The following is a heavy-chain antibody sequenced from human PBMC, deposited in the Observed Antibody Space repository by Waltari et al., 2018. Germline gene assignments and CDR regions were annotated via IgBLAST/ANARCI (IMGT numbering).Heavy chain of an antibody. Sequence: EVQLVESGGGVVQPGGSLRLSCAASGFTFVNNGRNWVRQAPGKGLEWVSFISGSGSAKNYADSVKGRFTISRDNARNSLFLQMDSLRAEDTAVYYCARLPHDSQPGPWGQETLVTVSS. CDR1: GFTFVNNG. CDR2: ISGSGSAK. J-gene: IGHJ5*02. V-gene: IGHV3-48*03. CDR3: ARLPHDSQPGP. D-gene: IGHD1-1*01.